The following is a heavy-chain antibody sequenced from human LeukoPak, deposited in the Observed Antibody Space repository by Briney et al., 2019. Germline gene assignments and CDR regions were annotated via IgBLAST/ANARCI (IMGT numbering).Heavy chain of an antibody. J-gene: IGHJ4*02. Sequence: GASVKVSCKASGYTFTSYYIFWVRQAPGQGLEWMGIINPRTSSTSYSQKFQGRVTMTRDMSTSTVYMELSSLRSEDTALYYCARGVHVRVYDSNPHYGHYWGQGTLVTVSS. V-gene: IGHV1-46*01. CDR3: ARGVHVRVYDSNPHYGHY. D-gene: IGHD3-22*01. CDR2: INPRTSST. CDR1: GYTFTSYY.